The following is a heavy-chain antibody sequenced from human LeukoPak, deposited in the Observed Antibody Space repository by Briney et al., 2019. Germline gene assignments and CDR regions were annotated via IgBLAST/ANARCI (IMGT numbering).Heavy chain of an antibody. CDR1: GFTFSDYY. CDR2: ISSSGSTI. J-gene: IGHJ4*02. V-gene: IGHV3-11*01. CDR3: AKEDDITGYSSSWYEDY. D-gene: IGHD6-13*01. Sequence: KTGGSLRLSCAASGFTFSDYYMSWIRQAPGKGLEWVSYISSSGSTIYYAEYVKGRITISRDNAKNSLYLQMNSLRAEDTAVYYCAKEDDITGYSSSWYEDYWGQGTLVTVSS.